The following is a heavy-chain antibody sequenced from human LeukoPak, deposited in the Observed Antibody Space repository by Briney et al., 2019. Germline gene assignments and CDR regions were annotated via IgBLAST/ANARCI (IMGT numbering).Heavy chain of an antibody. D-gene: IGHD2-2*01. CDR1: GGTFSSYA. J-gene: IGHJ5*02. CDR3: ARDYGVAAADMPKSSPSGAARLYNWFDP. Sequence: SVKVSCKASGGTFSSYAISWVRQAPGQGLEWMGGIIPIFGTANYAQKFQGRVTITTDESTSTAYMELSSLRSEDTAVYYCARDYGVAAADMPKSSPSGAARLYNWFDPWGQGTLVTVSS. V-gene: IGHV1-69*05. CDR2: IIPIFGTA.